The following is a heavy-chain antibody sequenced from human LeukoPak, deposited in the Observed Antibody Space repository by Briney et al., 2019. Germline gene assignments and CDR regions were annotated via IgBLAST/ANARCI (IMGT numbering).Heavy chain of an antibody. V-gene: IGHV3-74*01. J-gene: IGHJ4*02. CDR2: INSDGSWT. CDR1: GNYW. Sequence: GGSLRLSCAASGNYWMHWVRQAPGKGLVWVSHINSDGSWTSYADSVKGRFTISRDNAKNTLFLQINSLRAEDTAVYYCARDRGYGFVTNSNDYWGLGTLVTVSS. D-gene: IGHD3-10*01. CDR3: ARDRGYGFVTNSNDY.